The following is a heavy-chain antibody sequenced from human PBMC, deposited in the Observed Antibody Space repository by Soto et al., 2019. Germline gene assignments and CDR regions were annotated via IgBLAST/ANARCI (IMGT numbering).Heavy chain of an antibody. J-gene: IGHJ4*02. Sequence: GGFLRLSCAASGFTVSSNYMSWVRQAPGKGLEWVSVIYSGGSTYYADSVKGRFTISRDNSKNTLYLQMNSLRAEDTAVYYCARDPPPPSPARLGMGYWGQGTLVTVSS. CDR2: IYSGGST. CDR1: GFTVSSNY. V-gene: IGHV3-66*01. D-gene: IGHD7-27*01. CDR3: ARDPPPPSPARLGMGY.